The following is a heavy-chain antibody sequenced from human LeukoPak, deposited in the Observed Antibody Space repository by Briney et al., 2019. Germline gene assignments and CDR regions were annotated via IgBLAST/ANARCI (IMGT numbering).Heavy chain of an antibody. D-gene: IGHD6-19*01. CDR2: INPSGGST. J-gene: IGHJ1*01. CDR1: GYTFTSYA. Sequence: ASVKVSCKASGYTFTSYAISWVRQAPGQGLEWMGIINPSGGSTSYAQKFQGRVTMTRDTSTSTVYMELSSLRSEDTAVYYCARGAYSSGWYSGQPVKYFQHWGQGTLVTVSS. V-gene: IGHV1-46*01. CDR3: ARGAYSSGWYSGQPVKYFQH.